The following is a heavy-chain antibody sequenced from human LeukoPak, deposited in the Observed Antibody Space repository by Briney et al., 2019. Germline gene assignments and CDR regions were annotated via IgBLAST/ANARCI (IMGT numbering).Heavy chain of an antibody. CDR2: ISVGRGDS. CDR1: GYTFTSYA. J-gene: IGHJ3*01. Sequence: ASVKVSCKASGYTFTSYAMHWVRQAPGQSLEWMGWISVGRGDSKCSQEFQGRVTLTRDTSATTAYLEVSSLRPEDMTVYYCARERGIRDAFDFWGQGTMVTVSS. D-gene: IGHD1-14*01. CDR3: ARERGIRDAFDF. V-gene: IGHV1-3*03.